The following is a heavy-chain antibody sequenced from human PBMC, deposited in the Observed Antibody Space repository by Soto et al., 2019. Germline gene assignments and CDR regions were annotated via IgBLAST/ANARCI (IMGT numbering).Heavy chain of an antibody. CDR2: IIPIFGTA. CDR1: GGTFSSYA. V-gene: IGHV1-69*13. J-gene: IGHJ6*02. CDR3: ASVGDGDKRRNYYGMDV. D-gene: IGHD4-17*01. Sequence: SVKVSCKASGGTFSSYAISWVRQAPGQGLEWMGGIIPIFGTANYAQKFQGRVTITADESTSTAYMELSSLRSEDTAVYYCASVGDGDKRRNYYGMDVWGQGTTVTVSS.